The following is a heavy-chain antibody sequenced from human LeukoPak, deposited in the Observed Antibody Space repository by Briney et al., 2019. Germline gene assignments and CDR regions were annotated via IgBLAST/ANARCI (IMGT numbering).Heavy chain of an antibody. CDR3: ASSISCSGGSCYHDY. CDR2: INHSGST. D-gene: IGHD2-15*01. V-gene: IGHV4-34*01. Sequence: SETLSLTCAVYGGSFSGYYWSRIRQPPGKGLEWIGEINHSGSTNYNPSLKSRVTISVDTSKNQFSLKLSSVTAADTAVYYCASSISCSGGSCYHDYWGQGTLVTVSS. CDR1: GGSFSGYY. J-gene: IGHJ4*02.